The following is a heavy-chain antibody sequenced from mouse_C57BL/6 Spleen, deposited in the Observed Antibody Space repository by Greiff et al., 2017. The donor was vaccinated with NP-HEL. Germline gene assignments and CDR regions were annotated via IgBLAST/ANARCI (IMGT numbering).Heavy chain of an antibody. J-gene: IGHJ1*03. V-gene: IGHV2-2*01. CDR3: ARFYYYGSSLWYFDV. CDR1: GFSLTSYG. D-gene: IGHD1-1*01. CDR2: IWSGGST. Sequence: QVQLKQSGPGLVQPSQSLSITCTVSGFSLTSYGVHWVRQSPGKGLEWLGVIWSGGSTDYNAAFISRLSISKDNSKSQVFFKMNSLQADDTAIYYCARFYYYGSSLWYFDVWGTGTTVTVSS.